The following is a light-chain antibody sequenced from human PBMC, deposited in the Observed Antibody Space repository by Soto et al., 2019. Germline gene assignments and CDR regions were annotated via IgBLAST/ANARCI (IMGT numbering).Light chain of an antibody. V-gene: IGLV2-14*01. CDR2: EVT. CDR1: SGDVGTYNS. CDR3: SSYSTTSSPHVL. Sequence: QSVLTQPRSVSGSPGQSVTISCTGTSGDVGTYNSVSWYQQHPGKAPKLMIYEVTSRPSEVSARFSGSKSGSTASLTISGLQAEDEADYYCSSYSTTSSPHVLFGGGTKVTVL. J-gene: IGLJ2*01.